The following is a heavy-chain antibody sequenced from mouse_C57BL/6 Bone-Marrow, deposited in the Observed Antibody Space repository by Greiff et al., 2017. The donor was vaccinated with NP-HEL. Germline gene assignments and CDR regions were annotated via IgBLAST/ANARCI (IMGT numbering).Heavy chain of an antibody. D-gene: IGHD1-1*01. CDR1: GYSITSGYY. J-gene: IGHJ4*01. Sequence: DVKLQESGPGLVKPSQSLSLTCSVTGYSITSGYYWNWIRQFPGNKLEWMGYISYDGSNNYNPSLKNRISITRDTSKNQFFLKLNSVTTEDTATYYCSHYYGSRGYAMDYWGQGTSVTVSS. CDR3: SHYYGSRGYAMDY. CDR2: ISYDGSN. V-gene: IGHV3-6*01.